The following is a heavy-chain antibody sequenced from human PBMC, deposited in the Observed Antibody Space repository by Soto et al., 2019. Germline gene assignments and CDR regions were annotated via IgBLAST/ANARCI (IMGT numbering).Heavy chain of an antibody. V-gene: IGHV4-34*11. Sequence: PSETLSLTCAVYGGSFSGYYWSWIRQPPGKGLEWIGYVYYTGSTSYNPSLKRRVTFSADSSRGQFSLRLNSVTAADTAVYYCARTVLGPDLLADSFVDYYYMDVWGQGTTVTVSS. CDR1: GGSFSGYY. J-gene: IGHJ6*03. CDR3: ARTVLGPDLLADSFVDYYYMDV. D-gene: IGHD3-9*01. CDR2: VYYTGST.